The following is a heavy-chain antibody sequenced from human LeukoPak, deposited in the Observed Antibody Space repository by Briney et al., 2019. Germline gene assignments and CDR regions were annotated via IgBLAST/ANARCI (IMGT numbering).Heavy chain of an antibody. Sequence: PGGSLRLSCTASGFSFSGHWMHWARQLPGKGLVWVSRISPTGSTTSYADSVKGRFTISRDNAKNSLYLEMNSLRAEDAAVYYCVRDSGWYRFFYWGQGTLVTVSS. CDR2: ISPTGSTT. CDR1: GFSFSGHW. J-gene: IGHJ4*02. CDR3: VRDSGWYRFFY. V-gene: IGHV3-74*01. D-gene: IGHD6-13*01.